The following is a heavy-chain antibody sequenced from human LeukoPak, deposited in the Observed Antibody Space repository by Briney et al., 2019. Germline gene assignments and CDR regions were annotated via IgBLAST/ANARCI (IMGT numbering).Heavy chain of an antibody. J-gene: IGHJ5*02. D-gene: IGHD4-17*01. Sequence: GGSLRLSCAASGFTFSHYAMSWVRQAPGKGLERVSGISGSGSDTFYADSVKGRFTISRDNSKNTLYLQMNSLRAEDTAVYYCAKDQTVTTPNWFDPWGQGTLVTVSS. CDR1: GFTFSHYA. V-gene: IGHV3-23*01. CDR2: ISGSGSDT. CDR3: AKDQTVTTPNWFDP.